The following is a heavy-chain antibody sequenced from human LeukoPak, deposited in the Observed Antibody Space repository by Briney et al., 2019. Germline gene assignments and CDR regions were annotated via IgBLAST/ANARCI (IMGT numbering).Heavy chain of an antibody. CDR2: ISGSGGST. CDR1: GFTFSSYA. D-gene: IGHD3-22*01. CDR3: AKPPSDYDSSGYYYSLAFDI. V-gene: IGHV3-23*01. J-gene: IGHJ3*02. Sequence: QPGGSLRLSCAASGFTFSSYAMSWVRQAPGKGLEWVSAISGSGGSTYYADSVKGRFTISRDNSNNTLYLQMNSLRAEDTAVYYCAKPPSDYDSSGYYYSLAFDIWGQGTMVTVSS.